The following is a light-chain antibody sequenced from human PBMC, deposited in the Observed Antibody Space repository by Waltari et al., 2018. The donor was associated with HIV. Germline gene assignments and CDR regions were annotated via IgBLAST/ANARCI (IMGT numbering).Light chain of an antibody. CDR3: QQYYTTPLT. CDR2: WAS. J-gene: IGKJ4*01. CDR1: QSVLYSSNNKNY. Sequence: DIVMTQSPDSLAVSLGARATINRKSSQSVLYSSNNKNYLAWYQQKPGQPPKLLIYWASARESGVPGRFSGSGSGTDFTLTISSLQAEDVAVYYCQQYYTTPLTFGGGTKVEIK. V-gene: IGKV4-1*01.